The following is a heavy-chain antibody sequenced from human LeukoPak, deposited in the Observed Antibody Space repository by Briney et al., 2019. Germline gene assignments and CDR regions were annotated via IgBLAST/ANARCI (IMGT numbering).Heavy chain of an antibody. D-gene: IGHD3-10*01. J-gene: IGHJ4*02. CDR2: ISSSSSYI. CDR1: GFSFSTYS. CDR3: AREDYYGSGHFDY. V-gene: IGHV3-21*01. Sequence: KSGGSLRLSCAGSGFSFSTYSINWVRQAPGKGLEWVSSISSSSSYIYYADSVKGRFTISRDNAKNSLYLQMNSLRAEDTAVYYCAREDYYGSGHFDYWGQGTLVTVSS.